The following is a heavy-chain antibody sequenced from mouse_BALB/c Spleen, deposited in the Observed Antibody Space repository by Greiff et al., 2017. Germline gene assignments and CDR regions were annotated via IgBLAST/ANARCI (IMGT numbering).Heavy chain of an antibody. CDR2: IWTGGGT. V-gene: IGHV2-9-2*01. CDR1: GFSLTSYD. CDR3: VRGYGNYEKWFAY. D-gene: IGHD2-10*02. J-gene: IGHJ3*01. Sequence: VQVVESGPGLVAPSQSLSITCTVSGFSLTSYDISWIRQPPGKGLEWLGVIWTGGGTNYNSAFMSRLSISKDNSKSQVFLKMNSLQTDDTAIYYCVRGYGNYEKWFAYWGQGTLVTVSA.